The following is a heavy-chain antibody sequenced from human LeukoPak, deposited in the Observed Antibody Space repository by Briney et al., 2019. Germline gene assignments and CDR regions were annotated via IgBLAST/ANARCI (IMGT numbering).Heavy chain of an antibody. V-gene: IGHV3-30-3*01. CDR3: ARAEYSSSWFGYFQH. J-gene: IGHJ1*01. Sequence: GGSLRLSCAASGFTFSNYAMHWVRQAPGKGQEWVTIISYDGSNEYYADSVKGRFTISRDNSKNTLYLQMNSLRAEDTAVYYCARAEYSSSWFGYFQHWGQGTLVTVSS. CDR1: GFTFSNYA. D-gene: IGHD6-13*01. CDR2: ISYDGSNE.